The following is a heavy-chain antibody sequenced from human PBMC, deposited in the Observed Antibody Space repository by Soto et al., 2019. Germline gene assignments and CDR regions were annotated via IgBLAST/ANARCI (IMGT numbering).Heavy chain of an antibody. Sequence: SETLSLTCAVYGGSFSGYYWSWIRQPPGKGLEWIGEINHSGSTNYNPSLKSRVTISVDTSKNQFSLKLSSVTAADTAVYYCARGYCSSTSCYNYRYYYGMDVWAQGTTVTVSS. D-gene: IGHD2-2*02. V-gene: IGHV4-34*01. CDR3: ARGYCSSTSCYNYRYYYGMDV. J-gene: IGHJ6*02. CDR1: GGSFSGYY. CDR2: INHSGST.